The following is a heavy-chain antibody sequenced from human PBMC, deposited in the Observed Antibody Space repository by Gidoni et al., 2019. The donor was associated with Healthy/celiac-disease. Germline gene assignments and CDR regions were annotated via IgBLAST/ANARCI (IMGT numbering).Heavy chain of an antibody. D-gene: IGHD1-26*01. CDR3: AREETVGYFDY. V-gene: IGHV4-59*01. CDR2: IYYSGST. Sequence: QVQLQESGPGLVKPSETLSLTCTVSGGSISSYYWSWTRQPPGKGLEWIGYIYYSGSTNYNPSLKSRVTISVDTSKNQFSLKLSSVTAADTAVYYCAREETVGYFDYWGQGTLVTVSS. CDR1: GGSISSYY. J-gene: IGHJ4*02.